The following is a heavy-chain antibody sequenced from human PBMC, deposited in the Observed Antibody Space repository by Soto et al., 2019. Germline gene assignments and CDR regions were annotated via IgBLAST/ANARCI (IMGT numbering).Heavy chain of an antibody. V-gene: IGHV4-31*03. CDR1: GASIRSGGYY. CDR2: IYYTGST. J-gene: IGHJ4*02. CDR3: ARIEMASIK. Sequence: TLSLTCSVSGASIRSGGYYWSWLRQSPGKGLEWIGHIYYTGSTFYSPSLKSRLTISLDTSKNQFSLDLRSVTAADTAVYYCARIEMASIKWGRGTLVTVSS.